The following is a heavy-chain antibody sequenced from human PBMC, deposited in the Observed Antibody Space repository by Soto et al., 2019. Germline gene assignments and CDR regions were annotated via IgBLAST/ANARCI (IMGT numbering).Heavy chain of an antibody. V-gene: IGHV3-11*01. CDR3: AIDGKNYYDSIPNWDD. CDR1: GFTFSDYY. Sequence: PVWSMRLSCAASGFTFSDYYMSWIRQAPGKGLEWVSYFSNSGSTMFYADSVKGRFTISRDNAKNQFSLKLSSVTAADSAVYYWAIDGKNYYDSIPNWDDWDQGTQVSVSS. J-gene: IGHJ4*02. D-gene: IGHD3-22*01. CDR2: FSNSGSTM.